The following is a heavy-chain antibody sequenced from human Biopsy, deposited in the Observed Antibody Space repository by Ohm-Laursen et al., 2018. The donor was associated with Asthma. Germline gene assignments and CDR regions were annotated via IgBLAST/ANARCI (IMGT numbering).Heavy chain of an antibody. CDR3: ARFKRGYSYGYAGVFGY. V-gene: IGHV3-48*02. D-gene: IGHD5-18*01. CDR1: GFTFSSYS. CDR2: ISSSSSTI. Sequence: SLRLSCAASGFTFSSYSMNWVRQAPGKGLEWVSYISSSSSTIYYADSVKGRFTIPRDNAKNSLYLQMNSLRDEDTAVYYCARFKRGYSYGYAGVFGYWGQGTLVTVSS. J-gene: IGHJ4*02.